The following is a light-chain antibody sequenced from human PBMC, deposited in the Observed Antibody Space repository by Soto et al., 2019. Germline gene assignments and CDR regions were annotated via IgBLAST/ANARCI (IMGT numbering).Light chain of an antibody. Sequence: QSVLTQPPSVSGAQGQRGTISCSGSTSNIGTSYDVYWYQHLPGTAPKLLIYGNSNRPSGVPDRFSGSKAGTSASLAITGLQAEDEADYYCQSYDINLRLYVFGTGTKVTVL. CDR3: QSYDINLRLYV. CDR2: GNS. J-gene: IGLJ1*01. V-gene: IGLV1-40*01. CDR1: TSNIGTSYD.